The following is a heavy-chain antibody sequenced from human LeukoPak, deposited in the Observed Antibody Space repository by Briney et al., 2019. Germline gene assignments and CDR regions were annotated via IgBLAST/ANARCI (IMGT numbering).Heavy chain of an antibody. V-gene: IGHV4-39*07. CDR3: ARQIIAAAGRSFAFDI. CDR1: GGSISSSSYH. J-gene: IGHJ3*02. D-gene: IGHD6-13*01. CDR2: ISYSGST. Sequence: TSETLSLTCTVSGGSISSSSYHWGWIRQPPGKGLEWIGSISYSGSTYYNPSLKTRVTISVDTSKNQFSLRLSSVTAADTAVYYCARQIIAAAGRSFAFDIWGQGTMVTVSS.